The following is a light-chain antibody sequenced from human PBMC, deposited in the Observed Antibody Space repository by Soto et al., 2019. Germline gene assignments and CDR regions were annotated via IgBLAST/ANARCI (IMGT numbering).Light chain of an antibody. CDR2: GVS. V-gene: IGKV3-20*01. J-gene: IGKJ4*01. CDR1: QSVSSSY. Sequence: EIVLTQSPGTLSLSPGERATLSCRASQSVSSSYLAWYQQKPGQAPRRLIYGVSSRATVITDRFSGSGSGTDFTLTISRLEAEDFAVYYCQQYGSSPLTFGGGTKVEIK. CDR3: QQYGSSPLT.